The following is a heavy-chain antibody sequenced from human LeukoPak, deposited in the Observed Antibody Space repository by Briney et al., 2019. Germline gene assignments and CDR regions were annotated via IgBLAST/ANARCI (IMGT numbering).Heavy chain of an antibody. CDR1: GFTFSSYS. CDR3: ARGVTGYSSGWEPDY. J-gene: IGHJ4*02. CDR2: ISSSSSTI. V-gene: IGHV3-48*02. D-gene: IGHD6-19*01. Sequence: PGGSLRLSCAASGFTFSSYSMNWVRQAPGKGLEWVSYISSSSSTIYYADSVKGRFTISRDNAKNSLYLQMNSLRDEDTAVYYCARGVTGYSSGWEPDYWGQGTLVTVSS.